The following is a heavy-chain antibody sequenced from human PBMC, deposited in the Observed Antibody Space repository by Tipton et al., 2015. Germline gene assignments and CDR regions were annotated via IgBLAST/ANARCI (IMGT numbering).Heavy chain of an antibody. J-gene: IGHJ5*02. CDR1: GGSISNTYY. D-gene: IGHD3-3*01. CDR2: IYYSGKT. V-gene: IGHV4-39*02. Sequence: TLSLTCTVSGGSISNTYYWGWIRQPPGKGLEWIGSIYYSGKTYYNPSLKSRVTISVDTAKNHFSLKLSSVTAADTAVYYCARLPIYENLKWFDPWGQGTLVTVSS. CDR3: ARLPIYENLKWFDP.